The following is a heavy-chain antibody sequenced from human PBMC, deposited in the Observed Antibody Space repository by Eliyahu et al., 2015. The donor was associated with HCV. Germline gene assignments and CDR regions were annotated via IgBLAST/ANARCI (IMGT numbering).Heavy chain of an antibody. V-gene: IGHV3-11*01. CDR1: GFXFXXXY. D-gene: IGHD6-19*01. J-gene: IGHJ6*02. Sequence: QVQLVESGGGLVKPGGSLRLSCAASGFXFXXXYMXWIRXAPGKGLEWVSYISSSGSTIYYADSVKGRFTISRDNAKNSLYLQMNSLRAEDTAVYYCARYVAVAGYYYYGMDVWGQGTTVTVSS. CDR2: ISSSGSTI. CDR3: ARYVAVAGYYYYGMDV.